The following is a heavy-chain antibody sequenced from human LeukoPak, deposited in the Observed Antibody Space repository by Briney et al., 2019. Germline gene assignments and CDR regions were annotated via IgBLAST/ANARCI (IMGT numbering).Heavy chain of an antibody. V-gene: IGHV3-53*01. CDR2: IYSAGST. D-gene: IGHD3-16*01. CDR3: ARRAGAYTHPYDY. CDR1: GFTVSSNS. J-gene: IGHJ4*02. Sequence: GGSLKLSCTVSGFTVSSNSMSWVRQAPGKGLEWVSFIYSAGSTHYSDSVKGRFTISIDNSKNTLYLQMNSLRAEDTAVYYCARRAGAYTHPYDYWGQGTLVTVSS.